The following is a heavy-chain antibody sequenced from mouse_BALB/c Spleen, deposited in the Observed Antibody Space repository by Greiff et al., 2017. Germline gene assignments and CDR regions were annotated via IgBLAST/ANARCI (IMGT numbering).Heavy chain of an antibody. CDR3: TRSRKYDYDRFDY. J-gene: IGHJ2*01. V-gene: IGHV1S81*02. D-gene: IGHD2-4*01. Sequence: QVQLQQSGAELVKPGASVKLSCKASGYTFTSYYMYWVKQRPGQGLEWIGEINPSNGGTNFNEKFKNKATLTVDKSSSTAYMQLSSLTSEDSAVYYCTRSRKYDYDRFDYWGQGTTLTVSS. CDR1: GYTFTSYY. CDR2: INPSNGGT.